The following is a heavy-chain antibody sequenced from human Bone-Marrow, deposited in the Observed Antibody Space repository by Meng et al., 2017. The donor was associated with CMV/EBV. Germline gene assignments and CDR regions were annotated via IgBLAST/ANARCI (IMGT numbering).Heavy chain of an antibody. CDR2: IRYDGSKI. CDR3: AREGERTIFGVVIGRRGDAFDI. CDR1: GFSFGTYD. V-gene: IGHV3-30*02. Sequence: GESLKISCAASGFSFGTYDMYWVRHAPGKGLEWVAFIRYDGSKIYYADSVTGRFTISRDNSKNTLYLQMNSLRAEDTAVYYCAREGERTIFGVVIGRRGDAFDIWGQGTMVTVSS. J-gene: IGHJ3*02. D-gene: IGHD3-3*01.